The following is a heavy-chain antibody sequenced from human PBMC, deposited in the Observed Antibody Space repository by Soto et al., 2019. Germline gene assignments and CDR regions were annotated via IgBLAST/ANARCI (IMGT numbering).Heavy chain of an antibody. V-gene: IGHV3-21*01. CDR3: ARDQNGIANSY. Sequence: SLRLSCAASGFTFSSYSMNWVRQAPGKGLEWVSSISSSSSYIYYADSVKGRFTISRDNAKNSLYLQMNSLRAEDTAVYYCARDQNGIANSYWGQGTLVTVSS. J-gene: IGHJ4*02. D-gene: IGHD6-13*01. CDR1: GFTFSSYS. CDR2: ISSSSSYI.